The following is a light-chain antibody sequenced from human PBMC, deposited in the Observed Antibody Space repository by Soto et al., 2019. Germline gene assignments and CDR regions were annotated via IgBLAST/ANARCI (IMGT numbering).Light chain of an antibody. CDR2: AAS. J-gene: IGKJ1*01. CDR1: QDISNH. CDR3: LQHKTYPRT. Sequence: DIQVTQSPSAMSASVGDRVTITCRANQDISNHLVWFQQRPGEVPKRLIYAASTLESGVPSRFSGSASGTEFTLTISSLQPEDFATYYCLQHKTYPRTFGRGT. V-gene: IGKV1-17*03.